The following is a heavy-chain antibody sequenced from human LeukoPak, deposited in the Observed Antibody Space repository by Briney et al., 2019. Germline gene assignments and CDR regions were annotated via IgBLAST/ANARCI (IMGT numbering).Heavy chain of an antibody. D-gene: IGHD1-26*01. Sequence: PGGSLRLSCAASGFTFSSYWMSWVRQAPGKGLEWVANIKQDGSEKYYVDSVKGRFTISRDNAKNSLYLQMNSLRAEDTAVYYCAGLLSGSNQINDYWGQGTLVTVSS. CDR3: AGLLSGSNQINDY. CDR1: GFTFSSYW. J-gene: IGHJ4*02. CDR2: IKQDGSEK. V-gene: IGHV3-7*01.